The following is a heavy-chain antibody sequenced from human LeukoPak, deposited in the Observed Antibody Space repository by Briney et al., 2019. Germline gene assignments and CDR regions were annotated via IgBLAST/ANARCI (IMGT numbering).Heavy chain of an antibody. D-gene: IGHD2-2*01. Sequence: ASVKVSCKASGYSFTTYGITWVRQAPRQGLEWMGWISAFNGNTNYAQKLQGRVTMTTDTSTSTAYMELRSLRSDDAAVYYCARDFCSSTSCYFDSWGQGTLVTVSS. CDR3: ARDFCSSTSCYFDS. V-gene: IGHV1-18*01. CDR2: ISAFNGNT. J-gene: IGHJ4*02. CDR1: GYSFTTYG.